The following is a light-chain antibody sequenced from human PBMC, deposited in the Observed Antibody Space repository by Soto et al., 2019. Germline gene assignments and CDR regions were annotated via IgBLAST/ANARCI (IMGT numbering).Light chain of an antibody. CDR1: QSIRSW. Sequence: DIQMTQSPSTLSASVGDRVTITCRASQSIRSWLAWYQQKPGKAPQLLIYDASNLESGVPSRFSASGSGTEFTLTISILQPDDFATYYCQQYDSFSKTFGRGTKVDIK. J-gene: IGKJ1*01. CDR2: DAS. CDR3: QQYDSFSKT. V-gene: IGKV1-5*01.